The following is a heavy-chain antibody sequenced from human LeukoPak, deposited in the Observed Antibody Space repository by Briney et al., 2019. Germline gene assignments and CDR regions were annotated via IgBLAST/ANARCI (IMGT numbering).Heavy chain of an antibody. V-gene: IGHV1-2*02. D-gene: IGHD2-15*01. CDR3: ARDRLASGEKDFDY. Sequence: ASVKVSCKASGYTFTGYYIHWVRQAPGQRLEWMGWINPNSGGTNYAQKFQGRVTMTRDTSISTAYMEVSRLRSDDTAVYYCARDRLASGEKDFDYWGQGTLVTVSS. J-gene: IGHJ4*02. CDR1: GYTFTGYY. CDR2: INPNSGGT.